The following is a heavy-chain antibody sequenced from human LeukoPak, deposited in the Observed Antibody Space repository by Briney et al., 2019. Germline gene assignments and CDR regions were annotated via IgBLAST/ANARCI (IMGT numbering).Heavy chain of an antibody. CDR3: ARPIAAAGTCWFDP. Sequence: SETLSLTCTVSGGSISSSSYYWGWIRQPPGKGLEWIGSIYYSGSTYYNPSLKSRVTISVDTSKNQFSLKLSSVTAADTAVYYCARPIAAAGTCWFDPWGQGTLVTVSS. CDR1: GGSISSSSYY. V-gene: IGHV4-39*01. CDR2: IYYSGST. J-gene: IGHJ5*02. D-gene: IGHD6-13*01.